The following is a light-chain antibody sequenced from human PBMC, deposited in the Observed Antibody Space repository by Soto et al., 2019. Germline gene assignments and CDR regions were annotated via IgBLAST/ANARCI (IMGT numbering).Light chain of an antibody. Sequence: EIVLTQSPGTLSLSPGERATLSCRASQSVSNNYLAWYQQKPGQAPRLLIYGASSRATGIPDRFNGSGSGTAFTLTISRLEPEDFAVYYCQQYGSSPDTFGQGTELEIK. V-gene: IGKV3-20*01. J-gene: IGKJ2*01. CDR1: QSVSNNY. CDR2: GAS. CDR3: QQYGSSPDT.